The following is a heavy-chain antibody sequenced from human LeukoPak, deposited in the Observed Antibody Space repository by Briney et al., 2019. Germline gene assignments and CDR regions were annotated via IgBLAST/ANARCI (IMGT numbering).Heavy chain of an antibody. CDR3: ARVTRRGDMFDP. V-gene: IGHV1-8*02. J-gene: IGHJ5*02. Sequence: ASVKVSCKASEGTFSSYDINWVRQATGQGLEWMGWMNPNSGDTDYAQKFQGRVTMTRNTSISTAYMELSSLRSEDTAVYYCARVTRRGDMFDPWGQGTLVTVSS. D-gene: IGHD2-21*01. CDR1: EGTFSSYD. CDR2: MNPNSGDT.